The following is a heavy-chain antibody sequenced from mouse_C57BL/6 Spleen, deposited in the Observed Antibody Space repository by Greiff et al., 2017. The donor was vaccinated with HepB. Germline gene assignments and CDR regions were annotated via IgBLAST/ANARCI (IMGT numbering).Heavy chain of an antibody. CDR1: GYAFSSSW. Sequence: VQLQQSGPELVKPGASVKISCKASGYAFSSSWMNWVKQRPGKGLEWIGRIYPGDGDTNYNGKFKGKATLTADKSSSTAYMQLISLTSEDSAVYFCAYGNYPYAMDYWGQGTSVTVSS. J-gene: IGHJ4*01. CDR2: IYPGDGDT. CDR3: AYGNYPYAMDY. D-gene: IGHD2-10*02. V-gene: IGHV1-82*01.